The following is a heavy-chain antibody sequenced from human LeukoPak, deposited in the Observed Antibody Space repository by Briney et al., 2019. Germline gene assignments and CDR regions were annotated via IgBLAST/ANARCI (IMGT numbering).Heavy chain of an antibody. J-gene: IGHJ5*02. V-gene: IGHV4-61*08. D-gene: IGHD2-15*01. CDR3: ARDLLIGGDP. Sequence: SETLSLTCTVSGGSVSSGGYYWSWIRQPPGKGLEWIGYIYYSGSTNYNPSLKSRVTISVDTSKNQFSLKLSSVTAADTAVYYCARDLLIGGDPWGQGTLVTVSS. CDR1: GGSVSSGGYY. CDR2: IYYSGST.